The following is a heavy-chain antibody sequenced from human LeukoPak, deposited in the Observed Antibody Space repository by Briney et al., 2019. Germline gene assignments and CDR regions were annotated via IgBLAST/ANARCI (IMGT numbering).Heavy chain of an antibody. J-gene: IGHJ5*02. CDR3: AKDRFGIAAPGTNWFDP. CDR2: ISGSGGST. D-gene: IGHD6-13*01. CDR1: GFTFSSYA. V-gene: IGHV3-23*01. Sequence: GGSLRLSCAASGFTFSSYAMSWVRQAPGKGLEWVSAISGSGGSTYYADSVKGRFTISRDNSKNTLYLQMNSLRAEDTAVYYCAKDRFGIAAPGTNWFDPWGQGTLVTVSS.